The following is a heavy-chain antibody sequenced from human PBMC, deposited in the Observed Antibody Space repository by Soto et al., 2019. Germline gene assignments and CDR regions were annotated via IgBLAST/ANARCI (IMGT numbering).Heavy chain of an antibody. D-gene: IGHD3-22*01. J-gene: IGHJ4*02. Sequence: GGSLRLSCAASGFTFSSYVMSWVRQAPGKGLEWVSAISGSGGSTYYADSVKGRFTISRDNSKNTLYLQMNSLRAEDTAVYYCAKLKSRTAYYDSSGSYSRIDYWGQGT. V-gene: IGHV3-23*01. CDR3: AKLKSRTAYYDSSGSYSRIDY. CDR2: ISGSGGST. CDR1: GFTFSSYV.